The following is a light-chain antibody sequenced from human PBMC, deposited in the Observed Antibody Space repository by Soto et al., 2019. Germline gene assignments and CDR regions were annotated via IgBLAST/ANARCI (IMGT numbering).Light chain of an antibody. CDR1: QDITTN. V-gene: IGKV1D-17*01. CDR2: AAS. J-gene: IGKJ4*01. CDR3: LQHNTYP. Sequence: NIQRTQSPSAMSASVGDRVTITCRARQDITTNLAWFQQKPGKVPKLLIHAASSLQSGVPSRFGASGSGTEFTLTISSLQSEDFAAYSCLQHNTYPFGGGTQVEIK.